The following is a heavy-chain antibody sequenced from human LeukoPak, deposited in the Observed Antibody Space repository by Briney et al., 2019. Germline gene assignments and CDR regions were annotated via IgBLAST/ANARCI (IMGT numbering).Heavy chain of an antibody. CDR2: IWYGGSNK. J-gene: IGHJ6*03. D-gene: IGHD3-16*02. CDR3: AASLSYYYYYMDV. CDR1: GFTFSSYG. V-gene: IGHV3-33*08. Sequence: PGRSLRLSCAASGFTFSSYGMHWVRQAPGKGLEWVAVIWYGGSNKYYADSVKGRFTISRDNSKNTLYLQMNSLRAEDTAVYYCAASLSYYYYYMDVWGKGTTVTVSS.